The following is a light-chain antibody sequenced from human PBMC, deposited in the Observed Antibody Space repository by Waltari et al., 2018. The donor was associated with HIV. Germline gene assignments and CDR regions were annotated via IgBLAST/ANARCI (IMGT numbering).Light chain of an antibody. CDR2: QNS. CDR3: QAWDSSSAVV. CDR1: KLGDTY. J-gene: IGLJ2*01. Sequence: SYELTQPPSVSVSPGQTASITCSGDKLGDTYASWYQQKPGQSPVLDIHQNSKRPSGIPERFSGSNSGDTATLTISGTQAVDEADYYCQAWDSSSAVVFGGGTKLTVL. V-gene: IGLV3-1*01.